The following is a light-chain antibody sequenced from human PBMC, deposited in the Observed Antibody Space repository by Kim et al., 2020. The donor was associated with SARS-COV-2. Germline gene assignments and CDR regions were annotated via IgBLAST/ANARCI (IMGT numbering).Light chain of an antibody. Sequence: DVQMTQSPSSLSASVGDRVTMTCRASQDISNYLAWVQQKPGKAPKSLIYAASNLQSGVPSKFSGSRPGTDFTLTISSLQPEDFATYYCLQYNVYPLTFGGGTKVDIK. J-gene: IGKJ4*01. CDR2: AAS. CDR3: LQYNVYPLT. V-gene: IGKV1-16*02. CDR1: QDISNY.